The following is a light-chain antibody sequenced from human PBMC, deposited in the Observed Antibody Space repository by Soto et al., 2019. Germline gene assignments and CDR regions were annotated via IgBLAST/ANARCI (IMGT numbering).Light chain of an antibody. Sequence: QLVLTQSPSASASLGASVKLTCTLSSGHSSYAIEWHQQQPEKGPRYLMKLNSDGSHSKGDGIPDRFSGSSSGAERYLTISSLQSEDEADYYCQTWGTGPWVFGVGTKLTVL. CDR2: LNSDGSH. CDR1: SGHSSYA. CDR3: QTWGTGPWV. V-gene: IGLV4-69*01. J-gene: IGLJ3*02.